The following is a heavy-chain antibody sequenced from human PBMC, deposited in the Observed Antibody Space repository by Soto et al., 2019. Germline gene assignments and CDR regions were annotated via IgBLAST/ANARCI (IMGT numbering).Heavy chain of an antibody. CDR1: GFTFNNYW. J-gene: IGHJ5*02. CDR2: IKQDGSEE. CDR3: VGRGGRDGFDP. Sequence: EVQLVESGGGLVQPGGSPRLSCAASGFTFNNYWMSWVRQAPGKGLEWVANIKQDGSEEYYVDSVKGRFTISRDNAKNSLYLQMNSLRAEDTAVYYCVGRGGRDGFDPWGQGTLVTVSS. V-gene: IGHV3-7*01. D-gene: IGHD3-10*01.